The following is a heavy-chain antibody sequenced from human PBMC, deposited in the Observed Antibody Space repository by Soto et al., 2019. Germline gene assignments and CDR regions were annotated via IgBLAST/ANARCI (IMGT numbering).Heavy chain of an antibody. D-gene: IGHD3-22*01. Sequence: QVQLVESGGGVVQPGGSLRLSCAASGFTFSSHTMHWVRQAPGKGLEWLSLMSHDGNIKFYADSVKGRFTISRDNSKNTLYLQMNNLRAEDTALYYCSSTQFLIIVASVNYWGQGTLVTVSS. CDR1: GFTFSSHT. CDR2: MSHDGNIK. CDR3: SSTQFLIIVASVNY. V-gene: IGHV3-30-3*01. J-gene: IGHJ4*02.